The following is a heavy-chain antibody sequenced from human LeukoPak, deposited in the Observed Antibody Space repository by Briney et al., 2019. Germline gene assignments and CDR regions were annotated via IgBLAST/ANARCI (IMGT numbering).Heavy chain of an antibody. CDR3: ARGARRIILWFGERFDP. Sequence: SETLSLTCAVYGGSFIGYYWSWIRQPPGKGLEWVGEINHSGSTNYNPSLKSRVTISVDTSKNQFSLKLSSVAAADTAVYYCARGARRIILWFGERFDPWGQGTLVTVSS. CDR1: GGSFIGYY. J-gene: IGHJ5*02. V-gene: IGHV4-34*01. CDR2: INHSGST. D-gene: IGHD3-10*01.